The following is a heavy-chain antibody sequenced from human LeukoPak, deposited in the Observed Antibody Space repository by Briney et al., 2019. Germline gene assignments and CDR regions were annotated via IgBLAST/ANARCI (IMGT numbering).Heavy chain of an antibody. CDR2: INPDSGGT. CDR1: GYTFTVYY. CDR3: ARVDDRGHYYDSSGPRKLFDY. Sequence: ASVKVSCKASGYTFTVYYMHWVRQAPGQGLEWVGWINPDSGGTNYAQKFQGRVTMTRDTSIRTAYMELSRLRSDDTAVYYCARVDDRGHYYDSSGPRKLFDYWGQGTLVTVSS. V-gene: IGHV1-2*02. D-gene: IGHD3-22*01. J-gene: IGHJ4*02.